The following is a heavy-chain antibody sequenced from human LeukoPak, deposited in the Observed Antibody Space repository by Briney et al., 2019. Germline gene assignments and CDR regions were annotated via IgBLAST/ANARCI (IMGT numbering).Heavy chain of an antibody. CDR1: GGSISSYY. Sequence: SETLSLTCTVSGGSISSYYWSWIRQPPGKGLEWIGYTYYSGSTNYNPSLKSRVTISVDTSKNQFSLKLSSVTAADTAVYYCARVASYGENWFDPWGQGTLVTVSS. D-gene: IGHD3-10*01. CDR2: TYYSGST. CDR3: ARVASYGENWFDP. V-gene: IGHV4-59*01. J-gene: IGHJ5*02.